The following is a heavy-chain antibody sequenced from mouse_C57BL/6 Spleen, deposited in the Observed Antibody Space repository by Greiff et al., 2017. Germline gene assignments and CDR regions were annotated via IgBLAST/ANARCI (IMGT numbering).Heavy chain of an antibody. V-gene: IGHV5-4*03. CDR1: GFTFSSYA. Sequence: EVKVEESGGGLVKPGGSLKLSCAASGFTFSSYAMSWVRQPPEKRPEWVATISDGGSYTYYPDNVKGRFTSSRGNAKNNLYLQMSHLKSEDTAMYYCARAQHYIDYWGQGTTLTVSS. D-gene: IGHD1-3*01. J-gene: IGHJ2*01. CDR2: ISDGGSYT. CDR3: ARAQHYIDY.